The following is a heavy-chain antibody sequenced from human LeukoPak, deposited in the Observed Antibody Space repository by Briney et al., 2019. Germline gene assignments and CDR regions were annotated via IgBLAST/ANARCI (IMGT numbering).Heavy chain of an antibody. D-gene: IGHD6-19*01. J-gene: IGHJ5*02. CDR3: ARVEAVAVFIVDP. CDR2: INPNSGGT. CDR1: GYTFTGYY. Sequence: ASVKVSCKASGYTFTGYYMHWVRQAPGQGLEWMGWINPNSGGTNYAQKFQGRVTMTRDTSISTAYMELSRLRSDDMAVYYCARVEAVAVFIVDPWGQGTLVTVSS. V-gene: IGHV1-2*02.